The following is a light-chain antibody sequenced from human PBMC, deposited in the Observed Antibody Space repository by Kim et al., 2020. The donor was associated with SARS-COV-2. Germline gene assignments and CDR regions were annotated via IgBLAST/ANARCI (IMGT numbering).Light chain of an antibody. V-gene: IGKV3-20*01. J-gene: IGKJ2*01. CDR3: QQYAYSPYT. Sequence: EIVLTQSPGTLSLSPGERATLSCRASQSVSSSYLAWYQQRPGQAPRLLIYGASRRATGIPDRFSGSASGTDFTLTISRLEPEDLAVYYCQQYAYSPYTFGQGTKLEI. CDR1: QSVSSSY. CDR2: GAS.